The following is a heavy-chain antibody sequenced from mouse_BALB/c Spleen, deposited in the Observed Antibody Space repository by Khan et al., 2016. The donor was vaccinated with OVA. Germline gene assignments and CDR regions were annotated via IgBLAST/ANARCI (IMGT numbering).Heavy chain of an antibody. CDR3: TRSFFYGYYFDY. J-gene: IGHJ2*01. V-gene: IGHV5-17*02. CDR1: GFTFSSFG. Sequence: EVELVESGGGLVQPGGSRKLSCAASGFTFSSFGMHWVRQAPDKGLEWVAYISSDSSTIYYGDKVEGRFTIPRDNPKNTLFLQMTSLRSDDTAIYYCTRSFFYGYYFDYWGQGTTLTVSS. CDR2: ISSDSSTI. D-gene: IGHD1-1*01.